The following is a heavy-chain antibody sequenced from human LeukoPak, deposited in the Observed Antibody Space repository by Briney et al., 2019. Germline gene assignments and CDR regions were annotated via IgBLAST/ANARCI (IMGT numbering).Heavy chain of an antibody. D-gene: IGHD6-19*01. CDR2: IRNKASGGTA. CDR3: SRAYSTGWLGINDY. CDR1: GFTFSDYA. V-gene: IGHV3-49*04. Sequence: PGGSLRLSCTASGFTFSDYAMTWVRQAPGKGLEWVGFIRNKASGGTADYAASVKGRFTISRDDSKTIAYLQMNSLKTEDTAVYFCSRAYSTGWLGINDYWGQGALVTVSS. J-gene: IGHJ4*02.